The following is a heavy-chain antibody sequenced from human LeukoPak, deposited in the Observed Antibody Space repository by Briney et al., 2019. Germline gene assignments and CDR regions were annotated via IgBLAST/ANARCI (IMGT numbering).Heavy chain of an antibody. CDR2: ISNDGSNT. CDR3: ASERGGIYDSRALDL. D-gene: IGHD3-22*01. CDR1: GFXFSNYW. Sequence: PGGSLRLSCAASGFXFSNYWMHWVRQAPGKGLVWLSRISNDGSNTSYADSEKGRFTISRDNDKNTVYQEMNSLRVEDTAVFNCASERGGIYDSRALDLWGQGTTVIVSS. J-gene: IGHJ6*02. V-gene: IGHV3-74*01.